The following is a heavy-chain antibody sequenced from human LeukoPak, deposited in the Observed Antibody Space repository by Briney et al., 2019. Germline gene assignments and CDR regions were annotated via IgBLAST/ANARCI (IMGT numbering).Heavy chain of an antibody. D-gene: IGHD6-19*01. CDR1: GYSISSGYY. V-gene: IGHV4-38-2*02. Sequence: SETLSLTCAVSGYSISSGYYWGWIRQPPGKGLEWIGSIYHSGSTYYNPSLKSRVTISVDTSKNQLSLKLSSVTAADTAVYYCARDVGYSSGWSQFDYWGQGTLVTVSS. J-gene: IGHJ4*02. CDR2: IYHSGST. CDR3: ARDVGYSSGWSQFDY.